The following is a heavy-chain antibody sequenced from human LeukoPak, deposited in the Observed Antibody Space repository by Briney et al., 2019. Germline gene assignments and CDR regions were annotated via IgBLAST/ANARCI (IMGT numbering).Heavy chain of an antibody. J-gene: IGHJ3*02. Sequence: GGSLRLSCAASGFIFSSYGMTWVRQAPGKGLEWVSVISGSGDSTYYADSVKGRCTISRDNSKNTLYLQMNSLRADDTAVYYCARETYCSGGSCYKGNAFDIWGQGTMVTVSS. V-gene: IGHV3-23*01. CDR1: GFIFSSYG. CDR2: ISGSGDST. CDR3: ARETYCSGGSCYKGNAFDI. D-gene: IGHD2-15*01.